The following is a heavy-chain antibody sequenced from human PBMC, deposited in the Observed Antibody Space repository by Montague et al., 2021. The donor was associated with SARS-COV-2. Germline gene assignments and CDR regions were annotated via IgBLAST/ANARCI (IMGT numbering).Heavy chain of an antibody. V-gene: IGHV3-7*01. CDR2: IKQDESEK. J-gene: IGHJ6*02. D-gene: IGHD6-13*01. CDR1: GFPFSNYW. CDR3: ARDRTPPYGKSWYEEYYYHAMDV. Sequence: SLRLSCAASGFPFSNYWMTWVRQAPGKGLEWVANIKQDESEKYYVDSVEGRFTISRDNAEKSLYLHMSRLRGEDTAIYYCARDRTPPYGKSWYEEYYYHAMDVWGRGTTVIVSS.